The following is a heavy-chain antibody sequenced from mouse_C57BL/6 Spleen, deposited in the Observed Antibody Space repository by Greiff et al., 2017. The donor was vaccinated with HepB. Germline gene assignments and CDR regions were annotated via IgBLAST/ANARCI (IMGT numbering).Heavy chain of an antibody. D-gene: IGHD2-3*01. V-gene: IGHV5-17*01. CDR3: ARGGDDGYDY. Sequence: EVMLVESGGGLVKPGGSLKLSCAASGFTFSDYGMHWVRQAPEKGLEWVAYISSGSSTIYYADTVKGRFTISRDNAKNTLFLQMTSLRSEDTAMYYCARGGDDGYDYWGQGTTLTVSS. CDR2: ISSGSSTI. J-gene: IGHJ2*01. CDR1: GFTFSDYG.